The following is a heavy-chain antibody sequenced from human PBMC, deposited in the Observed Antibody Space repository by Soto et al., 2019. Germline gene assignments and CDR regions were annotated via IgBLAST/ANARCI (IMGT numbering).Heavy chain of an antibody. Sequence: ASVKVSCKASGYTFTSYAMHWVRQAPGQRLEWMGWINAGNGNTKYSQKFQGRVTITRDTSASTAYMELSSLRSEDTAVYYCARDHSSSSWYPNWFDPWGQGTLVTVSP. CDR3: ARDHSSSSWYPNWFDP. D-gene: IGHD6-13*01. CDR1: GYTFTSYA. V-gene: IGHV1-3*01. CDR2: INAGNGNT. J-gene: IGHJ5*02.